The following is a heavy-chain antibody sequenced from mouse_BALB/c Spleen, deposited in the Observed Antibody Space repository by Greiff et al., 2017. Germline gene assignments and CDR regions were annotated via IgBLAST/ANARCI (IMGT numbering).Heavy chain of an antibody. Sequence: EVQVVESGGGLVKPGGSLKLSCAASGFTFSSYAMSWVRQTPEKRLEWVASISSGGSTYYPDSVKGRFTISRDNARNILYLQMSSLRSEDTAMYYCARKYGNYGSWFAYWGQGTLVTVSA. D-gene: IGHD2-10*02. CDR1: GFTFSSYA. J-gene: IGHJ3*01. V-gene: IGHV5-6-5*01. CDR3: ARKYGNYGSWFAY. CDR2: ISSGGST.